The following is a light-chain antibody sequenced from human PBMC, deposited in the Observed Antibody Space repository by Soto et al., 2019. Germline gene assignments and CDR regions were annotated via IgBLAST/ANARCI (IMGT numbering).Light chain of an antibody. J-gene: IGKJ4*01. CDR3: QQYNNWPPLT. CDR1: QSVSSN. CDR2: GAS. Sequence: EIVMTQSPATLSVSPGGRATLSCRASQSVSSNLAWYRQKPGQAPRLLIYGASTRATGIPARFSGSGSGTEFTLTITSLQSEDSAVYYCQQYNNWPPLTFGGGTKVDIK. V-gene: IGKV3D-15*01.